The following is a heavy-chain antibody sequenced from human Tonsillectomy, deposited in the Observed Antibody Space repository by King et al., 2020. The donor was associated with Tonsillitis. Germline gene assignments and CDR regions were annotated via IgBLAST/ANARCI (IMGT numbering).Heavy chain of an antibody. V-gene: IGHV3-30-3*01. CDR3: ARGGDYVWGSYRPLDY. D-gene: IGHD3-16*02. CDR1: GFTFSNYS. Sequence: VQLVESGGGVVQPGRSLRLSCAASGFTFSNYSIHWVRQAPGKGLEWVAVISCDGNNKNYADSVNGRFTISRDNSKNTLYLQMNSLRAEDTAVYYGARGGDYVWGSYRPLDYWGQGTLVTVSS. CDR2: ISCDGNNK. J-gene: IGHJ4*02.